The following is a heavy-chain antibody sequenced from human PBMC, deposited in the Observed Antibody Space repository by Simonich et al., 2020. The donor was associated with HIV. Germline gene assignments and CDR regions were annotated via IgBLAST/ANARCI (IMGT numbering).Heavy chain of an antibody. J-gene: IGHJ4*02. CDR1: GGSLSGYY. CDR3: ARGFYQRLYYFDY. D-gene: IGHD2-2*01. CDR2: IKHSGST. Sequence: QVQLQQWGAGLLKPSETLSLTCAVYGGSLSGYYWSWIRQPPGKGLEWIGEIKHSGSTNYNPSLKSRVTISVDTSKNQFSLKLSSVTAADTAVYYCARGFYQRLYYFDYWGQGTLVTVSS. V-gene: IGHV4-34*01.